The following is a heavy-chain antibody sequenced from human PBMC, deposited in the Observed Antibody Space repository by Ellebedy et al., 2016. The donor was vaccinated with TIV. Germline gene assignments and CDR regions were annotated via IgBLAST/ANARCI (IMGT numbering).Heavy chain of an antibody. CDR3: AMHQKELFDY. Sequence: MPSETLSLTCSVSGGSVTTTTYRWSWIRRPPGKGLEWLGTIYHTGHIYDNPSLGNRFTISIDTSKHQFSLTVRSVTAADTAFYYCAMHQKELFDYWGPGALISVSS. D-gene: IGHD1-26*01. J-gene: IGHJ4*02. V-gene: IGHV4-39*07. CDR2: IYHTGHI. CDR1: GGSVTTTTYR.